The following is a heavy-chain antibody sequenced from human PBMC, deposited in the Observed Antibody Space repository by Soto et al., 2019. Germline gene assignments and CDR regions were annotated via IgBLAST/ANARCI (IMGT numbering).Heavy chain of an antibody. CDR2: IFYSGRT. V-gene: IGHV4-39*01. CDR3: ARQVVTASSPIYDFDY. J-gene: IGHJ4*02. CDR1: GGSISSSIYY. D-gene: IGHD2-21*02. Sequence: SETLSLTCTVSGGSISSSIYYGGWIRQPPGKGLEWIGSIFYSGRTYYNPSLKSRVTISVDTSKNQFSLKLYSVTAADTAMYYFARQVVTASSPIYDFDYWGQGILVSVSS.